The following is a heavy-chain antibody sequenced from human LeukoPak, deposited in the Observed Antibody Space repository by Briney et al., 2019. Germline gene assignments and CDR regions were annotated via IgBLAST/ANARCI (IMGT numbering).Heavy chain of an antibody. J-gene: IGHJ4*02. CDR1: GFTFNNYA. D-gene: IGHD3-3*01. V-gene: IGHV3-23*01. CDR3: ARGSEWASGVSDY. Sequence: GGSLRLSCAASGFTFNNYAMSWVRQAPGKGPEWVSAISGSGGSTYYTESVKGRFTISRDNSKNTLYLQMNSLRAEDTAVYYCARGSEWASGVSDYWGQGTLVTVSS. CDR2: ISGSGGST.